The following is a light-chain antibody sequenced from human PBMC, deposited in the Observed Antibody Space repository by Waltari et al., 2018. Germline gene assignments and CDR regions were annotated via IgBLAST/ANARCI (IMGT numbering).Light chain of an antibody. CDR2: DAS. V-gene: IGKV3D-15*01. CDR3: QQYNNWPPLT. J-gene: IGKJ4*01. Sequence: VMTQSPATLFVSPGEGDTLTCRASQSISRHVAWYHQKSGQAPRLLIFDASARATGIPARFSGSGSGTEFTLTISSLQSEDVGVYYCQQYNNWPPLTFGGGTKVEIK. CDR1: QSISRH.